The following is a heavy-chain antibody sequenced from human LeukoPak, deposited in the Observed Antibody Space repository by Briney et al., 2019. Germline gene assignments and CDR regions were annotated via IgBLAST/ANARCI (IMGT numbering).Heavy chain of an antibody. Sequence: GGSLRLSCAASGFTVSSNYMSWVRQAPGKGLEWVSVIYSGGSTYYADSVKGRFTISRDNSKNTLYLQMNSLRAEDTAVYYCARGLGYGSGSYYYYYGMDVWAKGPRSPSP. J-gene: IGHJ6*02. CDR1: GFTVSSNY. CDR3: ARGLGYGSGSYYYYYGMDV. CDR2: IYSGGST. D-gene: IGHD3-10*01. V-gene: IGHV3-66*02.